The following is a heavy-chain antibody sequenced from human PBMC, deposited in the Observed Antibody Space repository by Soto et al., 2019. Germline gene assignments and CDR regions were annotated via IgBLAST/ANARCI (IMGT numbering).Heavy chain of an antibody. CDR2: INPNSGGT. D-gene: IGHD6-13*01. J-gene: IGHJ6*02. CDR3: ARGGAYSSSQELYGMDV. CDR1: GYTFTGYY. V-gene: IGHV1-2*04. Sequence: ASVKVSCKASGYTFTGYYMHWVRQAPGQGLEWMGWINPNSGGTNYAQKFQGWVTMTRDTSISTAYMELSRLRSDDTAVYYCARGGAYSSSQELYGMDVWGQGTTVTVSS.